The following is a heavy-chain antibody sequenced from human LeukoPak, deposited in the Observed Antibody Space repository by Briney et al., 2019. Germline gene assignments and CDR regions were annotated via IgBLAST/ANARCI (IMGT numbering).Heavy chain of an antibody. V-gene: IGHV3-20*04. J-gene: IGHJ4*02. D-gene: IGHD3-22*01. Sequence: GGSLRLSCAASGFRLDAFGMSLVRQVPGKGPQRASGIEWDGGRREYADSVKGRFTISRDNAKNSLYLQMKNLRAEDTALYYCASVPDDASGNSRYYFKTWGQGTLVTVSS. CDR2: IEWDGGRR. CDR1: GFRLDAFG. CDR3: ASVPDDASGNSRYYFKT.